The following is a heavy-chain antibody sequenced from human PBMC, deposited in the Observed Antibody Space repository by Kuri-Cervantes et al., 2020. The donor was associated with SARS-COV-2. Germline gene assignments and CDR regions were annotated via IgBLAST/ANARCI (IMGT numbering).Heavy chain of an antibody. D-gene: IGHD3-9*01. J-gene: IGHJ5*02. CDR3: ARSAYDILTGLGWWFDP. CDR2: IDWDDDK. CDR1: GFSLSTSGMC. Sequence: SGPTLVKPTQTLTLTCTFSGFSLSTSGMCVSWIRQPPGKALEWLARIDWDDDKYYSTSLKTRLTISKDTSKNQVVLTMTNMDPVDTATYYCARSAYDILTGLGWWFDPWGQGTLVTVSS. V-gene: IGHV2-70*11.